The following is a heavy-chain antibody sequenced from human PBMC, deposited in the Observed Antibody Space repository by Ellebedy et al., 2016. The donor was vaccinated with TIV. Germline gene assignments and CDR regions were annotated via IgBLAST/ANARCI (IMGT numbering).Heavy chain of an antibody. CDR1: GGSIGSYY. J-gene: IGHJ3*02. V-gene: IGHV4-59*01. CDR3: ARDNDVKNAFDI. Sequence: MPSETLSLTCTVSGGSIGSYYWSWIRQPPGKGLEWIGYFYYSGSTNYNASLKSRVTISLDTSKNQFSLNLSSVTAADTAVYYCARDNDVKNAFDIWGQGTMVTVSS. D-gene: IGHD1-1*01. CDR2: FYYSGST.